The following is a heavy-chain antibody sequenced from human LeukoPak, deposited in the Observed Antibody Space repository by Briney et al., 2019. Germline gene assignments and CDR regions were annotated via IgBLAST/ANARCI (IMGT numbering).Heavy chain of an antibody. V-gene: IGHV3-48*04. CDR2: IGSSSSAI. Sequence: GDSLRLSCAASGSTFSDYAMNWVRQAPGRGPEWVSYIGSSSSAIYFADSVKGRFTVSRDNAKNLLYLHMNSLRAEDTAVYYCARDRYTSGWADFDYWGQGTLVTVSS. D-gene: IGHD6-19*01. CDR3: ARDRYTSGWADFDY. J-gene: IGHJ4*02. CDR1: GSTFSDYA.